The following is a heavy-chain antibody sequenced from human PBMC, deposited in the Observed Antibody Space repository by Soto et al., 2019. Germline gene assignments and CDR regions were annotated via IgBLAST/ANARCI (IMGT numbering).Heavy chain of an antibody. Sequence: GASVKVSCKASGGTFSSYAISWVRQAPGQGLEWMGEIIPIFGTANYAQKFQGRVTITADESTSTAYMELSSLRSEDTAVYYCARDRITMVRGARGWFDPWGQGTLVTVS. J-gene: IGHJ5*02. V-gene: IGHV1-69*13. CDR2: IIPIFGTA. CDR1: GGTFSSYA. D-gene: IGHD3-10*01. CDR3: ARDRITMVRGARGWFDP.